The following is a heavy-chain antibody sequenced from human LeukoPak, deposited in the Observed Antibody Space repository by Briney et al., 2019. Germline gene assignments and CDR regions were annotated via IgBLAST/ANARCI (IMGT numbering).Heavy chain of an antibody. CDR2: IIPIFGTA. V-gene: IGHV1-69*13. D-gene: IGHD5-24*01. J-gene: IGHJ4*02. CDR1: GGTFSSYA. Sequence: SVKVSCKASGGTFSSYAISWVRQAPGQGLEWKGGIIPIFGTANYAQKFQGRVTITADESTSTAYMELSSLRSEDTAVYYCARDASLRDGYKDYWGQGTLVTVSS. CDR3: ARDASLRDGYKDY.